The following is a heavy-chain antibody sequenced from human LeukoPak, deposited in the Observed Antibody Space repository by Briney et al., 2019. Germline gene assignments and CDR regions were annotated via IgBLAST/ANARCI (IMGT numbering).Heavy chain of an antibody. D-gene: IGHD2-15*01. CDR2: INHSGST. CDR3: APGYCSGGSCQHSYYFDY. J-gene: IGHJ4*02. V-gene: IGHV4-34*01. CDR1: GGSFSGYY. Sequence: SETLSLTCAVYGGSFSGYYWSWIRQPPGKGLEWIGEINHSGSTNYNPSLKSRVTISVDTSKNQFSLKLSSVTAADTAVYYCAPGYCSGGSCQHSYYFDYWGQGTLVTVSS.